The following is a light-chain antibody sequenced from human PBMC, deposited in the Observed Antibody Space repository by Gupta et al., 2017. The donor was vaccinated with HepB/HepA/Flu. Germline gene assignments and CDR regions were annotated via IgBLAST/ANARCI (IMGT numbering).Light chain of an antibody. CDR2: GAS. CDR1: QSVGNN. J-gene: IGKJ4*01. CDR3: QHYNNLPLS. V-gene: IGKV3-15*01. Sequence: EVIFTKSPATLSLSPGERATLSCRASQSVGNNLAWYQHIAGQAPRLLIFGASTRAPGIPARFSGSGSGTDFTLTISSLQSEDSALYYCQHYNNLPLSFGGGAKVGIK.